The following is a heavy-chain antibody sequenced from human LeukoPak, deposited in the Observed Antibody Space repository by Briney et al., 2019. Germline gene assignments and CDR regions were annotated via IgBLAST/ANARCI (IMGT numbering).Heavy chain of an antibody. CDR3: ARGLYGDYVLSWFDP. D-gene: IGHD4-17*01. CDR1: GGSFSGYY. CDR2: INHSGST. Sequence: SETLSLTCAVYGGSFSGYYWSWIRQPPGKGLEWIGEINHSGSTYYNPSLKSRVTISVDTSKNQFSLKLSSVTAADTAVYYCARGLYGDYVLSWFDPWGQGTLVTVSS. J-gene: IGHJ5*02. V-gene: IGHV4-34*09.